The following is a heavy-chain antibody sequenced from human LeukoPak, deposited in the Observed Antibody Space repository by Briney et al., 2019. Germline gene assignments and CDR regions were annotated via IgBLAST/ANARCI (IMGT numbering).Heavy chain of an antibody. CDR1: GFTFSSYG. V-gene: IGHV3-33*01. J-gene: IGHJ4*02. CDR2: IWYDGSNK. CDR3: ARGPSWKYYFDY. D-gene: IGHD2-2*01. Sequence: GGSLRLSCAASGFTFSSYGMHWVRQAPGKGLEWVAVIWYDGSNKYYADSVKSRFTISRDNSKNTLYLQMNSLRAEDTAVYYCARGPSWKYYFDYWGQGTLVTVSS.